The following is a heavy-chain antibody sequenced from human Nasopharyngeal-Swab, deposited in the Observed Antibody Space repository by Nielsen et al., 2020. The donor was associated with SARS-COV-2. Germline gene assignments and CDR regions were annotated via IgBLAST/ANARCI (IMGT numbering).Heavy chain of an antibody. J-gene: IGHJ5*02. CDR3: ARGRGGWLGVNWFDP. CDR2: INHSGST. V-gene: IGHV4-34*01. Sequence: WIRQPPGKGLEWIGEINHSGSTNYNPSLKSRATISVDTSKNQFSLKLSSVTAADTAVYYCARGRGGWLGVNWFDPWGQGTLVTVSS. D-gene: IGHD3-10*01.